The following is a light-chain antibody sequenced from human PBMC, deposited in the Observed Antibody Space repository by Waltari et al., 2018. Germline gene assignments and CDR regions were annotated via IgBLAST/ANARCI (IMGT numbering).Light chain of an antibody. Sequence: DIVMTQSPDSLAVSLGERATIHCKSSQSVLYSSNNLTYLAWYQQKPGQPPKRLIYWASTRASGVPDRFRGSGSGTDFTLTISSLQAEDVAVYYCQQFYSTPYTFGQGTKLEIK. CDR3: QQFYSTPYT. CDR2: WAS. J-gene: IGKJ2*01. CDR1: QSVLYSSNNLTY. V-gene: IGKV4-1*01.